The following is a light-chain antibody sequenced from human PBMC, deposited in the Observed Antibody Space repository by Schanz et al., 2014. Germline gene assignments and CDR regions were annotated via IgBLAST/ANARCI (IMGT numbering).Light chain of an antibody. J-gene: IGLJ3*02. V-gene: IGLV2-14*03. CDR1: SSDVGGYNY. CDR3: CSYTSSITPWV. CDR2: DVN. Sequence: QSALTQPASVSGSPGQSITISCTGTSSDVGGYNYVSWYQQHPGKAPKLMIYDVNNRPSGISNRFSGSKSGNTASLTISGLQAEDEADYYCCSYTSSITPWVFGGGTKLTVL.